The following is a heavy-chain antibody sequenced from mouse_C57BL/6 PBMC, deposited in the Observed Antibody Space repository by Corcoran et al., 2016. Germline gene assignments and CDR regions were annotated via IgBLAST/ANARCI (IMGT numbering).Heavy chain of an antibody. D-gene: IGHD2-12*01. J-gene: IGHJ1*03. V-gene: IGHV1-26*01. CDR1: GYTFTDYY. Sequence: EVQLQQSGPELVKPGASVKISCKASGYTFTDYYMNWVKQSHGKSLEWIGDINPNNGGTSYNQKFKGKATLTVDKSSSTAYMELRSLTSEDSAVYYCARSVYDGWYFDVWGTGTTVTVSS. CDR2: INPNNGGT. CDR3: ARSVYDGWYFDV.